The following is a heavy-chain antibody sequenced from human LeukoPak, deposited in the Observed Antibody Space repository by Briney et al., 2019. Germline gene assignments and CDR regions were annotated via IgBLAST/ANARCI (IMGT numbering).Heavy chain of an antibody. Sequence: SETLSLTCGVSGGSISSTNWWSWVRQPPGEGLEWIGEVSLTGETNYNPSLNGRVTMSLDGSRNQLSPTLTSVTAADTAIYYCSRESGAFCPFDYWGQGTLVIVPP. CDR3: SRESGAFCPFDY. D-gene: IGHD1-26*01. V-gene: IGHV4-4*02. CDR1: GGSISSTNW. CDR2: VSLTGET. J-gene: IGHJ4*02.